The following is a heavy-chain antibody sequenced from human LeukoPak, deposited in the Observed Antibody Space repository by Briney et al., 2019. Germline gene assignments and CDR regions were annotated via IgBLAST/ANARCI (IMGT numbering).Heavy chain of an antibody. V-gene: IGHV3-23*01. Sequence: PGGSPRLSCAASGFTFSSYAMSWVRQAPGKGLEWVSAISGSGGSTYYADSVKGRFTISRDNAKNTLYLQMNSLRAEDTAVYYCAKNWVASSWFNWFDPWGQGTLVTVSS. D-gene: IGHD6-13*01. CDR2: ISGSGGST. CDR3: AKNWVASSWFNWFDP. CDR1: GFTFSSYA. J-gene: IGHJ5*02.